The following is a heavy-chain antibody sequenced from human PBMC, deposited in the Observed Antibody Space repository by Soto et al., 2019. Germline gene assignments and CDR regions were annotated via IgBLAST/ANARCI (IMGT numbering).Heavy chain of an antibody. V-gene: IGHV4-4*07. J-gene: IGHJ4*02. CDR3: ARGMTPPGAPAWYYFDS. CDR1: GASITGTSY. CDR2: FSLSGTT. D-gene: IGHD2-8*02. Sequence: SETLSLTCTVSGASITGTSYWSWIRQPAGKGLEWIGRFSLSGTTNYNPSLRSRVTMSADVSKNQFSLRLTSVTAAGTALYYCARGMTPPGAPAWYYFDSWGQGTLVTVSS.